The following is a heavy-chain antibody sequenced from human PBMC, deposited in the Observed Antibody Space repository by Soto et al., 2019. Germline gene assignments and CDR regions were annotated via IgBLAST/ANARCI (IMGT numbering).Heavy chain of an antibody. CDR3: AGSYGSGYRAFDY. CDR1: GDTFTFYS. V-gene: IGHV1-69*02. D-gene: IGHD3-10*01. CDR2: INPILSMS. J-gene: IGHJ4*02. Sequence: QVQLVQSGAAVKRPGSSVKVSCKASGDTFTFYSINWVRHAPGLGLEWMGRINPILSMSNYAQRFQGRVTMTADKSTSTAYMELSSLRSEDTAIYYCAGSYGSGYRAFDYWGQGALVTVSS.